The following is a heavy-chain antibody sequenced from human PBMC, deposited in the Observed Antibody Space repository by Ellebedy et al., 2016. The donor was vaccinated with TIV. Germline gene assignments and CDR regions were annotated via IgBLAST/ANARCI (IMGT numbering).Heavy chain of an antibody. CDR1: GFTFSNYP. Sequence: PGGSLRLSCAASGFTFSNYPMHWVRQAPGKGLEWVAVIAYDGNDEYYADSVKGRFTISRDNSKNTVYLQMNSLRVEDTAVYFCARDDYYGLGTDYWGQGTLVTVSS. V-gene: IGHV3-30*01. J-gene: IGHJ4*02. CDR3: ARDDYYGLGTDY. CDR2: IAYDGNDE. D-gene: IGHD3-10*01.